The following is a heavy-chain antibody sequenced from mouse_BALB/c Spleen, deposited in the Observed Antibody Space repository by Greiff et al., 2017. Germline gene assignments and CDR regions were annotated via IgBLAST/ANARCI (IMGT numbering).Heavy chain of an antibody. J-gene: IGHJ2*01. D-gene: IGHD2-10*02. CDR3: AREYGNYGFDY. V-gene: IGHV7-3*02. CDR1: GFTFTDYY. Sequence: DVMLVESGGGLVQPGGSLRLSCATSGFTFTDYYMSWVRQPPGKALEWLGFIRNKANGYTTEYSASVKGRFTISRDNSQSILYLQMNTLRAEDSATYYCAREYGNYGFDYWGQGTTLTVSS. CDR2: IRNKANGYTT.